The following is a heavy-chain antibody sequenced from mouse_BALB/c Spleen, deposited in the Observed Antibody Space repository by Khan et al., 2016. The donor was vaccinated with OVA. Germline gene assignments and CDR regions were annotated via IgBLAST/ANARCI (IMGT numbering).Heavy chain of an antibody. CDR1: GFNIKDNY. J-gene: IGHJ2*01. Sequence: VQLQQPGAELVKPGASVKLSCTASGFNIKDNYMHWVKQRPEQGLEWIGRIDPANGITKYDPTFQGKATITADTSSHPAYLQLSNTTSEATAVNYCAEINAWGQGTTLTVCS. CDR2: IDPANGIT. V-gene: IGHV14-3*02. CDR3: AEINA.